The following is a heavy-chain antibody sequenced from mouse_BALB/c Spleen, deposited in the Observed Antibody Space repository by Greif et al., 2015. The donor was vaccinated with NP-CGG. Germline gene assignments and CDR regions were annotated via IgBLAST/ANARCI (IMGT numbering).Heavy chain of an antibody. Sequence: QVQLQQSGAELAKPGASVKMSCKASGYTFTSYWMHWVQQRPGQGLEWIGCINPSTGYTEYNQTFKDKATLTADKSSSTDSMQLSSLTSEDSAFDYCASYYGSSYAMDFWGQGTSVTVSS. D-gene: IGHD1-1*01. J-gene: IGHJ4*01. CDR2: INPSTGYT. V-gene: IGHV1-7*01. CDR3: ASYYGSSYAMDF. CDR1: GYTFTSYW.